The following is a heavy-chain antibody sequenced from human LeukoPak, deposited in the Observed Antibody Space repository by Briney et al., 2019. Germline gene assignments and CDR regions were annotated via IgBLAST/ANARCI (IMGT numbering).Heavy chain of an antibody. CDR3: AKRGGYSSGWYYFDY. CDR1: GFTFNSYA. D-gene: IGHD6-19*01. CDR2: VSASGGTT. V-gene: IGHV3-23*01. J-gene: IGHJ4*02. Sequence: GGSLRLSCAASGFTFNSYAMSWVRQAPGKGLEWVSAVSASGGTTYYADSVKGRFTISRDNSKNTLYLQMNSLRAEDTAVYYCAKRGGYSSGWYYFDYWGQGTLATVSS.